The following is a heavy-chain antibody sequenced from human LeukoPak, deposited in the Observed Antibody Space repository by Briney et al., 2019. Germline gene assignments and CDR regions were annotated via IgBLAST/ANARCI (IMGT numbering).Heavy chain of an antibody. CDR2: IYHSGST. CDR3: ARRGEGFDY. CDR1: GGSISSYY. Sequence: SETLSLTCTVSGGSISSYYWSWIRQPPGKGLEWIGSIYHSGSTYYNPSLKSRVTISVDTSKNQFSLKLSSVTAADTAVYYCARRGEGFDYGGKGTLVTVSS. V-gene: IGHV4-59*04. J-gene: IGHJ4*02.